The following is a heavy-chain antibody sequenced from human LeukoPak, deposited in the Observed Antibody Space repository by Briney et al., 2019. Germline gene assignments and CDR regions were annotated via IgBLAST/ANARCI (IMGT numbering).Heavy chain of an antibody. CDR1: GGTFNSYA. CDR2: IIPIFGTT. D-gene: IGHD3-16*01. CDR3: ARDNDSSDPPHFDY. J-gene: IGHJ4*02. V-gene: IGHV1-69*06. Sequence: EASVKVSCKASGGTFNSYAISWVRQAPGQGLEWMGGIIPIFGTTNYARKFRGRVTLTADKSTRTAYMEMSSLRSEDTAVYYCARDNDSSDPPHFDYWGQGTLVTVSS.